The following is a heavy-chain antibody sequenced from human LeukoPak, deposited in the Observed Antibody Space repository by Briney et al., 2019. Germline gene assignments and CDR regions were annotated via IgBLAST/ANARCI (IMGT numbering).Heavy chain of an antibody. Sequence: SETLSLTCTVSGGSISSYYWSWIRQPPGKGLEWIGYIYYSGSTNYNPSLKSRVTISVDTSKNQFSLKLSSVTAADTAVYYCARARQGLNDFDYWGQGTLVTVSS. V-gene: IGHV4-59*01. CDR1: GGSISSYY. CDR3: ARARQGLNDFDY. J-gene: IGHJ4*02. CDR2: IYYSGST.